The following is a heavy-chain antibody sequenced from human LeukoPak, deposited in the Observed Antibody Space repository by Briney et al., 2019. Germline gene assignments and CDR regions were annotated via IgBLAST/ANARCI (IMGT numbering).Heavy chain of an antibody. CDR2: ISGSGGST. Sequence: GGSLRLSCAASGFTFSTYAMSLVRQTPEKGLEWVSAISGSGGSTYYADSVKGRFTISRDNSKNTLYLQMNSLRAEDTAVYYCAKDRGFGEYFPFFYWGQGTLVTVSS. CDR3: AKDRGFGEYFPFFY. D-gene: IGHD3-10*01. CDR1: GFTFSTYA. J-gene: IGHJ4*02. V-gene: IGHV3-23*01.